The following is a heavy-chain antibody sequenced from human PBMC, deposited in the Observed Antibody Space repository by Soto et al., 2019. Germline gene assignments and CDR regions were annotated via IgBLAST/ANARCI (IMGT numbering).Heavy chain of an antibody. V-gene: IGHV2-5*02. Sequence: QITLKESGPTLVKPTQTLTLTCTFSGFSLSTSGVGVGWIRQPPGKALEWLALIYWDDDKRYSPSLKSRLTITKDTSKNQVVLAMTNMDPVDTATYYCARTHFYDYIWGSDRPHRPKFFDYWGQGTLVTVAS. J-gene: IGHJ4*02. CDR3: ARTHFYDYIWGSDRPHRPKFFDY. CDR2: IYWDDDK. CDR1: GFSLSTSGVG. D-gene: IGHD3-16*02.